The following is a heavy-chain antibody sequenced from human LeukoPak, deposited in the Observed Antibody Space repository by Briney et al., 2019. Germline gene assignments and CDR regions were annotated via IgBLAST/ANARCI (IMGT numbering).Heavy chain of an antibody. CDR1: GGSFSGYY. V-gene: IGHV4-34*01. Sequence: SETLSLTCAVYGGSFSGYYWSWIRQPPGKGLEWIGEINHSGSINYNPSLESRVTISVDTSKNQFSLKLSSVTAADTAVYYCARSLGGTYDSSGYASSFVDYWGQGTLVTVSS. CDR2: INHSGSI. J-gene: IGHJ4*02. D-gene: IGHD3-22*01. CDR3: ARSLGGTYDSSGYASSFVDY.